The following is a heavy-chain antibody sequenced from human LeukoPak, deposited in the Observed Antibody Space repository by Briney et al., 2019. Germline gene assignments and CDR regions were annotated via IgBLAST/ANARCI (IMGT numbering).Heavy chain of an antibody. Sequence: ASVKVSCKASGGTFSSYAISWVRQAPGQGLEWMGGIIPIFGTANYAQKFQGRVTITADKSTSTAYMELSSLRSEDTAVYYCTRDLVRGVKYNWFGPWGQGTLVTVSS. J-gene: IGHJ5*02. D-gene: IGHD3-10*01. V-gene: IGHV1-69*06. CDR3: TRDLVRGVKYNWFGP. CDR1: GGTFSSYA. CDR2: IIPIFGTA.